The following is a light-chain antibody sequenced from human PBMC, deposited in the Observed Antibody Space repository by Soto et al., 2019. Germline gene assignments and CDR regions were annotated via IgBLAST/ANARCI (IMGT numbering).Light chain of an antibody. CDR3: QQYGSSPPVT. V-gene: IGKV3-20*01. CDR2: GAS. CDR1: QSVNNNY. J-gene: IGKJ4*02. Sequence: EIVLTQSPGTLSLSPGERATLSCRASQSVNNNYLAWYQQKPGQAPRLLIYGASSRATGIPDRFSGSGSGTDFTLNISRLEPEDFAVYYCQQYGSSPPVTFGGGTNVEIK.